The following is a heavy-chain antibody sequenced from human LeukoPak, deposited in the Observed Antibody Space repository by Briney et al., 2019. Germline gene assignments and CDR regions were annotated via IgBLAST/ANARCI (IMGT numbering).Heavy chain of an antibody. V-gene: IGHV3-30*02. CDR1: RFTFSSYG. CDR2: IQYDGSIK. CDR3: ARDIAGAHYYYYMDV. D-gene: IGHD6-13*01. J-gene: IGHJ6*03. Sequence: GGSLRLSCAASRFTFSSYGMHWVRQAPGKGLEWLAFIQYDGSIKLYADSVKGRFTISRDNSKNTLYLQMNSLRAEDTAVYYCARDIAGAHYYYYMDVWGKGTTVTVSS.